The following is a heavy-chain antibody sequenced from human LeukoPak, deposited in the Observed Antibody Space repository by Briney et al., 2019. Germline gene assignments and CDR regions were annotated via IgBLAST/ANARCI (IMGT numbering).Heavy chain of an antibody. CDR1: GFTFSNYA. CDR2: ISGSGGFT. CDR3: AKGKNYGDYAAFDI. Sequence: KTGGSLGLSCAASGFTFSNYAMSWVRQAPGKGLEWVSSISGSGGFTYYADSVKGRFTISRDNSKNTLYLQMNSLRAEDTAVYSCAKGKNYGDYAAFDIWGQGTMVTVSS. D-gene: IGHD4-17*01. V-gene: IGHV3-23*01. J-gene: IGHJ3*02.